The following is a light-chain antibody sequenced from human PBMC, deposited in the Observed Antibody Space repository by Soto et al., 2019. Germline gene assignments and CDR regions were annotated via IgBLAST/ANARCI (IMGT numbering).Light chain of an antibody. CDR3: LLSYSGPSI. J-gene: IGLJ7*01. CDR1: TGTVTSGHY. CDR2: DIS. V-gene: IGLV7-46*01. Sequence: QTVVTQAPSLTVSPGGTVTLTCGSSTGTVTSGHYPYWFQLKPGQAPRTLLYDISNKHSWTPARFSGSLLGGKAALTLSGAQPEDEADYYCLLSYSGPSIFGGGTQLTVL.